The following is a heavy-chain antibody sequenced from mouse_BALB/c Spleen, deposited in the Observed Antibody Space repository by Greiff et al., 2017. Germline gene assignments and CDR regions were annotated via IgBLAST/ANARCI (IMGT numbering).Heavy chain of an antibody. V-gene: IGHV1-14*01. Sequence: VQLKQSGPELVKPGASVKMSCKASGYTFTSYVMHWVKQKPGQGLEWIGYINPYNDGTKYNEKFKGKATLTSDKSSSTAYMELSSLTSEDSAVYYCARSWTGYAMDYWGQGTSVTVSS. J-gene: IGHJ4*01. CDR1: GYTFTSYV. CDR2: INPYNDGT. CDR3: ARSWTGYAMDY.